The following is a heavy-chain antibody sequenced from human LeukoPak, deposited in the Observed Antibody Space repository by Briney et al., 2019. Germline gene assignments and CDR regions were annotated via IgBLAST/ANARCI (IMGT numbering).Heavy chain of an antibody. Sequence: GGSQTLSCAASGFTFSPYSVKWVRHAPGEGLEWISYISSATTTIHYADSVKCRFTISRDNAKNTLYLQMDSLRDEVTAVYYCANQEYYYGSGSYYNPLPFDYWGQGTQVTVSS. J-gene: IGHJ4*02. CDR3: ANQEYYYGSGSYYNPLPFDY. CDR1: GFTFSPYS. V-gene: IGHV3-48*02. D-gene: IGHD3-10*01. CDR2: ISSATTTI.